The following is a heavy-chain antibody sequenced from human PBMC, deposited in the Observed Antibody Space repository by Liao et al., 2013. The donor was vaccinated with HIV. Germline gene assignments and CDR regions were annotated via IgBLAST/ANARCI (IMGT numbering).Heavy chain of an antibody. Sequence: QVQLQESGPGLVKPSETLSLTCTVSGGSITSGDHFWSWIRQPVGKGLEWIGRIDTSGSIKYSPSLKSRVTISVDTSKNQFSLKLTSVIAADTAIYYCARDRASDFWSGSRGGDAFDIWGQGTMVTVSS. J-gene: IGHJ3*02. CDR2: IDTSGSI. D-gene: IGHD3-3*01. CDR3: ARDRASDFWSGSRGGDAFDI. V-gene: IGHV4-61*02. CDR1: GGSITSGDHF.